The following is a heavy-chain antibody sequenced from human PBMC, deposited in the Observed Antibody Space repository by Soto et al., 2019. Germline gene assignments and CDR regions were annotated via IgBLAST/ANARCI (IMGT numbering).Heavy chain of an antibody. CDR2: ISAYNGNT. D-gene: IGHD5-18*01. CDR3: ARAALGYSYDELDY. Sequence: QVQMVQSGAEVKKPGASVKVSCKASGYTFTSYGISWVRQAPGQGLEWMGWISAYNGNTNHAQKLQGRVTMTTDTSTSTSYMELRSLRSDDTAVYYCARAALGYSYDELDYWGQGTLVTVSS. V-gene: IGHV1-18*01. J-gene: IGHJ4*02. CDR1: GYTFTSYG.